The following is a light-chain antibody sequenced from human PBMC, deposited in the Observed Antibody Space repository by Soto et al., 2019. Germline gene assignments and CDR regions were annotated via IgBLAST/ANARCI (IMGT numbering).Light chain of an antibody. CDR2: EGS. Sequence: QSVLTQPASVSGSPRQSITISCTGTSSDVGSYNLVSWYQQHPGKAPKLMIYEGSKRPSGVSNRFSGSKSGNTASLTISGLQAEDEADYYCCSYAGSHVVFGGGTKLTVL. V-gene: IGLV2-23*01. J-gene: IGLJ2*01. CDR1: SSDVGSYNL. CDR3: CSYAGSHVV.